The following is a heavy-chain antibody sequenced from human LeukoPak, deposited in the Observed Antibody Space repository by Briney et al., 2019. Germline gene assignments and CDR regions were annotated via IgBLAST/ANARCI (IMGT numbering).Heavy chain of an antibody. V-gene: IGHV1-46*01. J-gene: IGHJ2*01. Sequence: ASVKVSCKASGYTFTSYYMHWVRQAPGQGLEWMGIINPSGGSTSYAQKFQGRVTMTRDTSTSTVYMELSSLRSEDTAVYYCARAEGGYYPAGGWYFDLWGRGTLVTVSS. D-gene: IGHD3-22*01. CDR2: INPSGGST. CDR1: GYTFTSYY. CDR3: ARAEGGYYPAGGWYFDL.